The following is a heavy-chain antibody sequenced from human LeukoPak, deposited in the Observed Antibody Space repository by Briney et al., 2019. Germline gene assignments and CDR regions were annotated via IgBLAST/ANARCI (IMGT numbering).Heavy chain of an antibody. CDR1: GFTFSSYS. D-gene: IGHD3-22*01. CDR3: ARAPSYYYDSSGYYYN. CDR2: ISSSSYI. V-gene: IGHV3-21*01. J-gene: IGHJ4*02. Sequence: GGSLRLSCAASGFTFSSYSMNWVRQAPGKGLEWVSSISSSSYIYYADSVKGPFTISRDNAKNSLYLQMNSLRAEDTAVYYCARAPSYYYDSSGYYYNWGQGTLVTVSS.